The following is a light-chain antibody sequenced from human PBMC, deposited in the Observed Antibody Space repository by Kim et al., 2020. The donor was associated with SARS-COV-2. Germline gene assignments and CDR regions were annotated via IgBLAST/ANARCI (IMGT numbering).Light chain of an antibody. V-gene: IGKV2-29*02. CDR3: MQCIHRPLT. J-gene: IGKJ4*01. Sequence: QPASISCKSIVRLLYVDVKTYMHWYMQTPGHSPPLLLSYVSSRFPGAPASFSGSGSGTDLTLKISRVEAEDVGFYYCMQCIHRPLTFGGGTKVEI. CDR1: VRLLYVDVKTY. CDR2: YVS.